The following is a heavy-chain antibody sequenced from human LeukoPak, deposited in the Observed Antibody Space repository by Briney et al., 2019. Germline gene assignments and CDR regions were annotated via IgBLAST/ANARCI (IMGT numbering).Heavy chain of an antibody. CDR3: AKNWEERGYGENHDY. D-gene: IGHD3-22*01. Sequence: GGSLRLSCAASGFRFSSYAMSWVRQAPGKGLEWVSAISGSGVSTYYADSVKGRFTVSRDNSKNTLYLQMNSLRAEDTAVYYCAKNWEERGYGENHDYWGQGTLVTVSS. CDR1: GFRFSSYA. V-gene: IGHV3-23*01. CDR2: ISGSGVST. J-gene: IGHJ4*02.